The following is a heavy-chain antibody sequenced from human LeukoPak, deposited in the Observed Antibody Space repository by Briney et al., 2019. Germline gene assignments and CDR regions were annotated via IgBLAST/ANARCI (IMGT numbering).Heavy chain of an antibody. D-gene: IGHD5-12*01. CDR3: ARRYDDAFDI. CDR1: GYTFTSYW. V-gene: IGHV5-51*01. J-gene: IGHJ3*02. Sequence: ASVKVSFKASGYTFTSYWIGWVRQMPGKGLEWMGIIYPGDSDTRYSPSFQGQVTISADKSISTAYLQWSGLKASDTAMYYCARRYDDAFDIWGQGTMVTVSS. CDR2: IYPGDSDT.